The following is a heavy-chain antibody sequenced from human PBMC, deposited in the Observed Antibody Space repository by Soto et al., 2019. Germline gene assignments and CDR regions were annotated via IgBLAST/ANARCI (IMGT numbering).Heavy chain of an antibody. Sequence: PGGSLRLSCVASGFAFGNSWMHWVRQPPGKGPEWVSRMTSDGRTTQYADSVKGRFTVSRDNAKNTLYLQMNSLRAEDTAVYYCATAEVDYWGPGTLVTVSS. V-gene: IGHV3-74*01. CDR2: MTSDGRTT. J-gene: IGHJ4*02. CDR1: GFAFGNSW. CDR3: ATAEVDY.